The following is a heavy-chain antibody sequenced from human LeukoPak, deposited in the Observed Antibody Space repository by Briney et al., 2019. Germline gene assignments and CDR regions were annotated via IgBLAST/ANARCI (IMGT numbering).Heavy chain of an antibody. J-gene: IGHJ6*03. CDR1: GGSISSYY. V-gene: IGHV4-4*07. Sequence: PSETLSLTCTVSGGSISSYYWSWIRQPAGKGLEWIGRIYTSGSTNYNPSLKSRVTMSVDTSKNQFSLKLSSVTAADTAVYYCARHAGPIVYYYYYYMDVWGKGTTVTVSS. CDR2: IYTSGST. D-gene: IGHD1-26*01. CDR3: ARHAGPIVYYYYYYMDV.